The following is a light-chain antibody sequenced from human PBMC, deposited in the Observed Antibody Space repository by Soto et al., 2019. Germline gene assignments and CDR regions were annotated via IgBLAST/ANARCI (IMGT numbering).Light chain of an antibody. CDR3: QHYGGSPPVT. CDR2: GAS. CDR1: QSVSSSY. Sequence: EIVSTQSPGTLSLSPGERATLSCRASQSVSSSYLAWYQQKPGLAPRLLIYGASSRATGIPDRFSGSGSGADFTLTISRLEPEDFAVYYCQHYGGSPPVTFGQGTKLEIK. J-gene: IGKJ2*01. V-gene: IGKV3-20*01.